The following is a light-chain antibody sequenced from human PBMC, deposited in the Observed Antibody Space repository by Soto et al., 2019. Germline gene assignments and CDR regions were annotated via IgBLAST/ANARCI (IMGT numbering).Light chain of an antibody. Sequence: VMTQSPLTLPVTPGEPASISGRSSQSLLYNNTYNYLDWYVQKPGQSPQLLIYFGSNRAPGVPDRFSGSGSGTDFTLKINRVEAEDVGTYYCMQALQSLTFGQGTRLEIQ. CDR1: QSLLYNNTYNY. J-gene: IGKJ5*01. CDR2: FGS. CDR3: MQALQSLT. V-gene: IGKV2-28*01.